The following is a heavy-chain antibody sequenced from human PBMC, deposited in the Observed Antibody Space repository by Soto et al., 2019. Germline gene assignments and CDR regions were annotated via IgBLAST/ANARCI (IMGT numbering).Heavy chain of an antibody. CDR3: AREVVGYSYGEDYYFDY. Sequence: GGSLRLSCAASGFTVSSNYMSWVRQAPGKGLEWVSVIYSGGSTYYADSVKGRFTISRDNSKNTLYLQMNSLRAEDTAVYYCAREVVGYSYGEDYYFDYWGQGTLVTVSS. V-gene: IGHV3-53*01. D-gene: IGHD5-18*01. CDR2: IYSGGST. CDR1: GFTVSSNY. J-gene: IGHJ4*02.